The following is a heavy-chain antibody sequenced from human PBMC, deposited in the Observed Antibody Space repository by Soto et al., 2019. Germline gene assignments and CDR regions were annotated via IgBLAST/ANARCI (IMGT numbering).Heavy chain of an antibody. D-gene: IGHD2-21*01. V-gene: IGHV4-59*01. CDR2: IYYSGST. Sequence: PAEALSLTCTVSGGSISIYYWSWIRQPPGKGLEWIGYIYYSGSTNYNPSLKSRVTISVDTSKNQLSLKLSSVTAADTAVYYCAVIRVPKYYFDYWGQGTLVTVSS. CDR3: AVIRVPKYYFDY. J-gene: IGHJ4*02. CDR1: GGSISIYY.